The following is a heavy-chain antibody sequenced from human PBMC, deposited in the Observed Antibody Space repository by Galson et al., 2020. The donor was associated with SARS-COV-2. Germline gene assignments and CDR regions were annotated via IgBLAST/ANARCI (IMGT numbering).Heavy chain of an antibody. V-gene: IGHV3-21*01. CDR1: GFIFRSYN. Sequence: GESLKISCAASGFIFRSYNMNWVRQAPGKGLEWVSSISSSSTYIKYADSVRGRFTISRDNAKKSVFLQMNSLRAEDTAVYYCARDDPLGGLFAFDLWGQGTLVTVSS. J-gene: IGHJ3*01. CDR3: ARDDPLGGLFAFDL. CDR2: ISSSSTYI. D-gene: IGHD2-21*01.